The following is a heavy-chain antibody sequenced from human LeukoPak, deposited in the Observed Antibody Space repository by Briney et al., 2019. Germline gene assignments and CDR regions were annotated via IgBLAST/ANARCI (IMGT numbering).Heavy chain of an antibody. V-gene: IGHV4-31*03. CDR2: IYYSGST. J-gene: IGHJ5*02. CDR3: ASSTYCSGGSCYSP. CDR1: GGSISSGGYY. Sequence: SQTLSLTCTVSGGSISSGGYYWSWIRQHPGKGLEWIGYIYYSGSTYYNPSLKSRVTISVDTSKNQFSLKLSSVTAADTAVYYAASSTYCSGGSCYSPWGQGTLVTVSS. D-gene: IGHD2-15*01.